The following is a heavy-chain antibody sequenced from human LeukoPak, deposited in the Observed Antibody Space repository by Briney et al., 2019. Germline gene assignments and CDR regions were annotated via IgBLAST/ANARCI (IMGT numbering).Heavy chain of an antibody. CDR1: GGSISSYY. CDR2: IYYSEST. J-gene: IGHJ6*03. Sequence: SETLSLTCTVSGGSISSYYWSWIRQPPGKGLEWIGYIYYSESTNYNPSLKSRVTISVDTSKNQFSLKLTSVTAADTAVYYCARTTEGGYTYGYFYYYYMDVWGKGTTVTISS. D-gene: IGHD5-18*01. CDR3: ARTTEGGYTYGYFYYYYMDV. V-gene: IGHV4-59*01.